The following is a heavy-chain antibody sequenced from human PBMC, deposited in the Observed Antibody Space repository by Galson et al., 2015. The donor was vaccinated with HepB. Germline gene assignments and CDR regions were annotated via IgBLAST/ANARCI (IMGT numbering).Heavy chain of an antibody. CDR2: ISYDGSNK. CDR3: AKEASNPRLYYYMDV. V-gene: IGHV3-30*18. CDR1: GFTFSSYG. J-gene: IGHJ6*03. D-gene: IGHD4-11*01. Sequence: SLRLSCAASGFTFSSYGMHWVRQAPGKGLEWVAVISYDGSNKYYADSVKGRFTISRDNSKNTLYLQMNSLRAEDTAVYYCAKEASNPRLYYYMDVWGKGTTVTVSS.